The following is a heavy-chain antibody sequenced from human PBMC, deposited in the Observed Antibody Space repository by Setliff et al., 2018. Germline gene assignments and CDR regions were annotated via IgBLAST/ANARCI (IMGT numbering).Heavy chain of an antibody. CDR3: ARDRDGHFQL. J-gene: IGHJ1*01. V-gene: IGHV3-64*02. Sequence: PGGSLRLSCAASGLTFGTTSMHWVRQAPGKGLEYVSAISSNGDRTYYGDSVKGRFTISRDNSKNTLYLQMKSLRAEDTAVYYCARDRDGHFQLWGRGTLVTVSS. CDR2: ISSNGDRT. CDR1: GLTFGTTS.